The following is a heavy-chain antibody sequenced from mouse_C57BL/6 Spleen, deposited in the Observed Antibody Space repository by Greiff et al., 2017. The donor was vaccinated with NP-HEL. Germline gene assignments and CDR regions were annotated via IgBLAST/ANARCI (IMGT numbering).Heavy chain of an antibody. V-gene: IGHV1-82*01. Sequence: QVQLQQSGPELVKPGASVKISCKASGYAFSSSWMNWAKQRPGKGLEWIGRIYPGDGDTNYNGKFKGKATLTADKSSSTAYMQLSSLTSEDSAVYFCAREDYGNYYWGQGTTLTVSS. CDR2: IYPGDGDT. CDR3: AREDYGNYY. CDR1: GYAFSSSW. D-gene: IGHD2-1*01. J-gene: IGHJ2*01.